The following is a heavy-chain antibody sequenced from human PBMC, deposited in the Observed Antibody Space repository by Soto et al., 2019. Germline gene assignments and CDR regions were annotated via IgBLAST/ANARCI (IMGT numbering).Heavy chain of an antibody. J-gene: IGHJ4*02. D-gene: IGHD5-12*01. CDR2: IYYTGST. Sequence: SETLSLTCTVSGGSISSGGYYWSWIRQHPGKGLEWIGYIYYTGSTYYNPSLKSRVTISVDTSKNQFSLKLSSVTAADTAVYYCAKARRDGYNYSDYWGQGTLVTVSS. CDR3: AKARRDGYNYSDY. CDR1: GGSISSGGYY. V-gene: IGHV4-31*03.